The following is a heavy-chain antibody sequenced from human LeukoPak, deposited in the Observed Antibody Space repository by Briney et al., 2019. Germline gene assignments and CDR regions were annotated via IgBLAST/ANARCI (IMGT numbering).Heavy chain of an antibody. CDR3: AKDAHRYSSGWYYFDY. D-gene: IGHD6-19*01. Sequence: GRSLRLSCAPSRFTFDDYAMHWVRQAPGKGLEWVSGISWNSGSIGYADSVKGRFTISRDNAKNSLYLQMNSLRAEDTALYYCAKDAHRYSSGWYYFDYWGQGTLVTVSS. CDR2: ISWNSGSI. J-gene: IGHJ4*02. V-gene: IGHV3-9*01. CDR1: RFTFDDYA.